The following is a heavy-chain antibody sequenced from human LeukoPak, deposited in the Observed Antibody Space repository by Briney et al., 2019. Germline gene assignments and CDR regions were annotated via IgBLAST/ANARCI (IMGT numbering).Heavy chain of an antibody. CDR2: ISSSGSTI. J-gene: IGHJ4*02. CDR3: AREKAATPDYFDY. Sequence: GGSLRLSCAASGFTFSDYYMSWIRQAPGKGLEWVSYISSSGSTIYYADSVKGRFTISRDNAKNSLYLQMNSLRAEDTAVYYCAREKAATPDYFDYWGQGTLVTVSS. D-gene: IGHD2-15*01. V-gene: IGHV3-11*04. CDR1: GFTFSDYY.